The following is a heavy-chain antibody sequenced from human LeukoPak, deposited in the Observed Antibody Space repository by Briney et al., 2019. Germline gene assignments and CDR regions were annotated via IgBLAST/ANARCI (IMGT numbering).Heavy chain of an antibody. CDR1: GFTFSSYA. V-gene: IGHV3-30-3*01. D-gene: IGHD3-22*01. CDR3: ARGIAEESYYDSSGYYGYY. Sequence: GGSLRLSCAASGFTFSSYAMHWARQAPGKGLEWVAVISYDGSNKYYADSVKGRFTISRDNSKNTLYLQMNSLRAEDTAVYYCARGIAEESYYDSSGYYGYYWGQGTLVTVSS. CDR2: ISYDGSNK. J-gene: IGHJ4*02.